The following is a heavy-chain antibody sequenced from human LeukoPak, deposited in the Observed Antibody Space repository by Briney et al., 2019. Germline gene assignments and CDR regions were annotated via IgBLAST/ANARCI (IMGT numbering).Heavy chain of an antibody. CDR1: GGSFSTYY. Sequence: PSETLSLTCAAFGGSFSTYYWTWIRQPPGKGLEWIGEINHSKGTNYNPSLKSRVTISVDTSKNQFSLKLSSVTAADTAVYYCARAPGPIYRPATPRGYFDNWGQGTLITVSS. CDR3: ARAPGPIYRPATPRGYFDN. CDR2: INHSKGT. V-gene: IGHV4-34*01. J-gene: IGHJ4*02. D-gene: IGHD2-2*01.